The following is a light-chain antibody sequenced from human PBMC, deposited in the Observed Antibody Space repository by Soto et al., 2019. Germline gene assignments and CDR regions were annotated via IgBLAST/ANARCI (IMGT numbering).Light chain of an antibody. CDR3: RQDDNYPST. V-gene: IGKV1-6*01. CDR2: VAS. CDR1: RYIRTA. J-gene: IGKJ2*01. Sequence: IQMTQSPSYLSASVGDRVTITCRASRYIRTALSWYQHRPGQAPKLLICVASSLQSGVPSRFSGSGYGTDFTLTIICLQTEEFVTYYCRQDDNYPSTFGQGT.